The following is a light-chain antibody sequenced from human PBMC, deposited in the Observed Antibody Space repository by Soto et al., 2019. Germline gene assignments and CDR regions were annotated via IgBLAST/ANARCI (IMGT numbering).Light chain of an antibody. Sequence: DIVLTQSPATLSLSPGERATLSCRASQSVSSYLAWYQQKPGQTPRLLIYDASNRATGIPARFNGSGSGTDFTLTVSSLEPEDFAVYYWQQRSNWPLTFGGGTKVEIK. J-gene: IGKJ4*01. CDR1: QSVSSY. CDR3: QQRSNWPLT. V-gene: IGKV3-11*01. CDR2: DAS.